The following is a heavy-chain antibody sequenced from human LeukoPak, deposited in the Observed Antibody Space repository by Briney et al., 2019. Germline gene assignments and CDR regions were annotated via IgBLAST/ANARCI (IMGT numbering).Heavy chain of an antibody. CDR1: GGSFSGYY. CDR2: INHSGST. CDR3: ARTRGGVVKAHYYYYYYMDV. Sequence: PSETLSLTCAVYGGSFSGYYWSWIRQPPGKGLEWIGEINHSGSTNYNPSLKSRVTISVDTSKNQFSLKLSSVTAADTAVYYCARTRGGVVKAHYYYYYYMDVWGKGTTVTVSS. D-gene: IGHD3-3*01. J-gene: IGHJ6*03. V-gene: IGHV4-34*01.